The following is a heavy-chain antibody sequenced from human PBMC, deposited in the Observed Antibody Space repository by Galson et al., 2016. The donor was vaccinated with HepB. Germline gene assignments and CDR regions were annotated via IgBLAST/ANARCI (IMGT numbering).Heavy chain of an antibody. V-gene: IGHV1-24*01. D-gene: IGHD4/OR15-4a*01. CDR1: GYTLMELS. CDR2: FDPEAGER. CDR3: AADDYGTAWFDFDY. Sequence: SVKVSCKVSGYTLMELSMHWVRQAPGKGLEWMGGFDPEAGERIYAQKFQGRVTMTEDTSTETAYMELSSPRSEDTAVYYCAADDYGTAWFDFDYWAQGTLVTVSS. J-gene: IGHJ4*02.